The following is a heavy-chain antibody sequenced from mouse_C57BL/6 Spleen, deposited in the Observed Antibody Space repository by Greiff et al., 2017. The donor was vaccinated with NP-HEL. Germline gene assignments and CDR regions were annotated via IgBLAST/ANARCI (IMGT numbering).Heavy chain of an antibody. J-gene: IGHJ3*01. D-gene: IGHD2-1*01. CDR3: ARDDGNYPAWFAY. CDR1: GFTFSSYA. V-gene: IGHV5-4*01. CDR2: ISDGGSYT. Sequence: EVQLVESGGGLVKPGGSLKLSCAASGFTFSSYAMSWVRQTPEKRLEWVATISDGGSYTYYPDNVKGRFTISRDNAKNNLYLQMSHLKSEDTAMYYCARDDGNYPAWFAYWGQGTLVTVSA.